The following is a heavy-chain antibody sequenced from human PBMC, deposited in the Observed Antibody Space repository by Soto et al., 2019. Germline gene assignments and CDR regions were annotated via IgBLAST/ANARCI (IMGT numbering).Heavy chain of an antibody. V-gene: IGHV3-30-3*01. D-gene: IGHD5-12*01. CDR3: ARDPLPSYSGYDYYYYGMDV. CDR2: ISYDGSNK. J-gene: IGHJ6*02. Sequence: PGGSLRLSCAASGFTFSSYAMHWVRQAPGKGLEWVAVISYDGSNKYYADSVKGRFTISRDNSKNTLYLQMNSLRAEDTAVYYCARDPLPSYSGYDYYYYGMDVWGQGTTVTVSS. CDR1: GFTFSSYA.